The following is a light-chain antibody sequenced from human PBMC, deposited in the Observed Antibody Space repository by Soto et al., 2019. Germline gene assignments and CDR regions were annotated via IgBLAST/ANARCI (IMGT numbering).Light chain of an antibody. Sequence: QAVVTQEPSLTVSPGGTVTLTCGSSTGAVTSGHFPYWFQQKPGQAPRTLIYDTTNKHSWTPARFSGSLLGGRAALTLSGAQPEDEAEYYCLLSYSGPAVFGGGTQLTVL. CDR1: TGAVTSGHF. J-gene: IGLJ7*01. V-gene: IGLV7-46*01. CDR3: LLSYSGPAV. CDR2: DTT.